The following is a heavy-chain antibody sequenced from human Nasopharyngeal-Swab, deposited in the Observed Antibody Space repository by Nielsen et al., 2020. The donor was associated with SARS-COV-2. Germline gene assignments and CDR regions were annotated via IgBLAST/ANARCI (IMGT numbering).Heavy chain of an antibody. CDR3: ASNYGGNPGGAFDI. J-gene: IGHJ3*02. CDR2: IYYSGST. CDR1: GGSISSYY. V-gene: IGHV4-59*08. Sequence: SETLSLTCTVSGGSISSYYWSWIRQPPGKGLEWIGYIYYSGSTNYNPSLKSRVTISVDTSKNQFSLKLSSVTAADTAVYYCASNYGGNPGGAFDIWGQGTTVTVSS. D-gene: IGHD4-23*01.